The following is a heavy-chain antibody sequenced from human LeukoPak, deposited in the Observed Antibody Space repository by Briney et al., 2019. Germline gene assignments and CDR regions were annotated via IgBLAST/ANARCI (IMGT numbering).Heavy chain of an antibody. CDR1: GFTFSSYG. CDR2: IRYDGSNK. CDR3: AKKGSDTAMANYYYYYMDV. Sequence: GGSLRLSCAASGFTFSSYGVHWVRQAPGKGLEWVAFIRYDGSNKYYADSVKGRFTISRDNSKNTLYLQMNSLRAEDTAVYYCAKKGSDTAMANYYYYYMDVWGKGTTVTVSS. J-gene: IGHJ6*03. D-gene: IGHD5-18*01. V-gene: IGHV3-30*02.